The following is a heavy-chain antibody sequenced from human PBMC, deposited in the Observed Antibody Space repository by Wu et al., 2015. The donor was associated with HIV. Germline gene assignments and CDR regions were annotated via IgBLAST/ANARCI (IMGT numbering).Heavy chain of an antibody. V-gene: IGHV1-69*15. J-gene: IGHJ4*02. CDR3: ARELLWGEDF. CDR2: IIPISGTT. CDR1: GGTFSSYT. Sequence: QVQLAQSGAEVKKPGSSVRVSCKASGGTFSSYTFNWVRQAPGQGLEWMGRIIPISGTTDYAQKFQGRITIIADESTRTTYMELSSLRYEDTAVYFCARELLWGEDFWGQGTRVTVSS. D-gene: IGHD2-21*01.